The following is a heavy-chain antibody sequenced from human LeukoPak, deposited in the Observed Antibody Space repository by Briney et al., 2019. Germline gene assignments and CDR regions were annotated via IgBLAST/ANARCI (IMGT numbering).Heavy chain of an antibody. CDR1: GFTFSSYT. V-gene: IGHV3-21*04. Sequence: GGSLRLSCAASGFTFSSYTMHWVRQAPGKGLDWVSSINSRSDTIFYAESVRGRFTISRDNSKNTLYLQMNSLRAEDTALYYCAKKLFTGMGYYFDSWGQGTLVTVSS. CDR3: AKKLFTGMGYYFDS. D-gene: IGHD3-10*01. CDR2: INSRSDTI. J-gene: IGHJ4*02.